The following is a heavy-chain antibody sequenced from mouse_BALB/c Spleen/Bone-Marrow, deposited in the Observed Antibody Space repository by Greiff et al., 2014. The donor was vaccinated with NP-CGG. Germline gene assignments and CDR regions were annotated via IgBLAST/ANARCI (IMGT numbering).Heavy chain of an antibody. Sequence: VQLQQSGAELVKPGASVKLSCTASGFNIKDTYMHWVKQRPEQGLEWIGRNDPANGNTKYDPKFQGKATITADTSSNTAYLQLSSLTTEDTAVYYCARGYYDYDLDYWGQGTTLTVSS. V-gene: IGHV14-3*02. D-gene: IGHD2-4*01. J-gene: IGHJ2*01. CDR3: ARGYYDYDLDY. CDR1: GFNIKDTY. CDR2: NDPANGNT.